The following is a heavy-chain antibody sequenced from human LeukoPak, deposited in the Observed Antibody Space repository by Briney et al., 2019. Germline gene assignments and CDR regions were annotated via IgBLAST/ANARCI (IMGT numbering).Heavy chain of an antibody. D-gene: IGHD5-24*01. CDR2: ISGIGSTI. CDR1: GFTFSMYA. V-gene: IGHV3-23*01. J-gene: IGHJ3*02. CDR3: AREMTTITYAFDM. Sequence: GGSLRLSCAASGFTFSMYAMSWVRQAPGKGLEWVSAISGIGSTINYADSVKGRFTISRDNFKNTLYLQMNSLRVEDAAVYYCAREMTTITYAFDMWGQGTVVTVSS.